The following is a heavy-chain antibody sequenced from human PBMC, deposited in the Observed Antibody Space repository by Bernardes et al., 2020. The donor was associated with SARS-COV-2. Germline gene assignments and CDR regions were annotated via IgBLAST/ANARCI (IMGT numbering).Heavy chain of an antibody. J-gene: IGHJ6*02. CDR2: ISYDGSNK. V-gene: IGHV3-30-3*01. CDR3: ARAHCTNGVCYSYYYYGMDV. Sequence: WGSLRLSCAASGFTFSSYAMHWVRQAPGKGLEWVAVISYDGSNKYYADSVKGRFTISRDNSKNTLYLQMNSLRAEDTAVYYCARAHCTNGVCYSYYYYGMDVWGQGTTVTVSS. CDR1: GFTFSSYA. D-gene: IGHD2-8*01.